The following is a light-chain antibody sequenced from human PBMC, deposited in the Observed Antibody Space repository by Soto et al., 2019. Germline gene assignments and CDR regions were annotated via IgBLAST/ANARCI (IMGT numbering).Light chain of an antibody. J-gene: IGKJ4*01. CDR2: DAS. CDR3: QQGSNWPPGGGGFL. CDR1: QSVSSY. V-gene: IGKV3-11*01. Sequence: EIVLTQSPATLSLSPGERATLSCRASQSVSSYLAWYQQKPGQAPRLLIYDASNRATGIPARFSGSGSGTDFTPTISSLEAEDFAVYFCQQGSNWPPGGGGFLFGGGTKVEIK.